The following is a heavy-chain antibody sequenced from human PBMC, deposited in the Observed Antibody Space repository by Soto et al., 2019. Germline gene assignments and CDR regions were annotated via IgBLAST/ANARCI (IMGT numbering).Heavy chain of an antibody. J-gene: IGHJ6*02. CDR1: GYSFTSYW. D-gene: IGHD3-3*01. Sequence: GESLKISCKGSGYSFTSYWIGWVRQMPGKGLEWMGIIYPGDSDTRYSPSFQGQATISADKSISTAYLQWSSLKASDTAMYYCARQRRYDFWSTGAYYYYYGMDVWGQGTTVTVS. CDR2: IYPGDSDT. V-gene: IGHV5-51*01. CDR3: ARQRRYDFWSTGAYYYYYGMDV.